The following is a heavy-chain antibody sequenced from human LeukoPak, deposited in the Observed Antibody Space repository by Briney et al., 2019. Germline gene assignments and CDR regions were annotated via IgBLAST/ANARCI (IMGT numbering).Heavy chain of an antibody. V-gene: IGHV3-30*04. CDR1: GFTFSSYA. J-gene: IGHJ5*02. Sequence: PGRSLRLSCAASGFTFSSYAMHWVRQAPGKGLEWVAVISYDGSNKYYADSVKGRFTISRDNSKNTLYLQMNSLRSEDTAVYYCARVRRRWFDPWGQGTLVTVSS. CDR2: ISYDGSNK. CDR3: ARVRRRWFDP.